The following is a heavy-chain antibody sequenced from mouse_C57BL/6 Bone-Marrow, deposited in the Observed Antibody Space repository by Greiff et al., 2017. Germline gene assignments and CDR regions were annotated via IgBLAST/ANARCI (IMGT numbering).Heavy chain of an antibody. CDR2: INPSNGGT. V-gene: IGHV1-53*01. CDR1: GYTFTSYW. J-gene: IGHJ1*03. Sequence: QVQLQQPGTELVKPGASVKLSCKASGYTFTSYWMHWVKQRPGQGLEWIGNINPSNGGTNYNEKFKSKAPLTVDTSSSTAYMQLSSLTSEDSAVYYCARTVVAPAWYFDVWGTGTTVTVSS. D-gene: IGHD1-1*01. CDR3: ARTVVAPAWYFDV.